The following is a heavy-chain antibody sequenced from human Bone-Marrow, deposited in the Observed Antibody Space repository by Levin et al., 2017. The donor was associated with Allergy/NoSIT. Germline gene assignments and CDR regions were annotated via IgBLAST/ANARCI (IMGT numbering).Heavy chain of an antibody. J-gene: IGHJ3*02. D-gene: IGHD6-6*01. CDR2: IYPSDSDT. CDR1: GYTFTSYW. Sequence: GESLKISCKGAGYTFTSYWIGWVRQMPGKGLEWMGIIYPSDSDTRYSPSFQGQVTISADKSISIAYLQWSSLKASDTAMYYCARSRRLAVRFVAFDIWGQGTMVTVSS. CDR3: ARSRRLAVRFVAFDI. V-gene: IGHV5-51*01.